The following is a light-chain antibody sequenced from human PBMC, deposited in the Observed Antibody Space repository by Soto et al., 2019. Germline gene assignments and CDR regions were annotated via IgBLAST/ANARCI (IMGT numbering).Light chain of an antibody. CDR3: QLYSGSPWT. CDR1: QTISHKY. J-gene: IGKJ1*01. V-gene: IGKV3-20*01. CDR2: SVS. Sequence: VVLTQSPGTLSLSPGERATLSCRASQTISHKYLAWFQQKAGQAPRLLIHSVSVRATGAPDRFRGSGSGTDFTLTISRLEPEDFAVYYCQLYSGSPWTFGQGTKVEV.